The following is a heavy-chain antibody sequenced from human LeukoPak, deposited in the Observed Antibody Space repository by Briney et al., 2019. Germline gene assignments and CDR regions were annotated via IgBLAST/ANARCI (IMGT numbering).Heavy chain of an antibody. J-gene: IGHJ4*02. CDR2: IAFDATDR. V-gene: IGHV3-30*04. CDR1: GFIFGDYA. Sequence: PGGSLRLSCAASGFIFGDYAMHWVRQAPGKGLEWVAAIAFDATDRYYIDSVKGRFTISRDDSKNTLYLHMTSLRAEDTAVYYCTNSDDYGDYWGQGTLVTVSS. CDR3: TNSDDYGDY.